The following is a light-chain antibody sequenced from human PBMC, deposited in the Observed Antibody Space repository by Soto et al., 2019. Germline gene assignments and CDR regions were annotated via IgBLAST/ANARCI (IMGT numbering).Light chain of an antibody. CDR2: DAS. Sequence: SVLLHFSPTPALSPRGRASPSRQASQSVSSYLAWYQQRPGQAPRXLIYDASNRATGVPARFSGSGSGTDFTLTISSLEPEDFEVYYCQQRSSWPPTFGQGTRLEIK. CDR3: QQRSSWPPT. CDR1: QSVSSY. V-gene: IGKV3-11*01. J-gene: IGKJ5*01.